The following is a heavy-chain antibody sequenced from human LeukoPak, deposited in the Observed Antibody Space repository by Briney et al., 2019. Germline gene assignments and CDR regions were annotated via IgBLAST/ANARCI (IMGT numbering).Heavy chain of an antibody. V-gene: IGHV3-30-3*01. CDR3: VGYSCSSTSCYTGGFDY. CDR1: GFTFSSYA. Sequence: GGSLRLSCAASGFTFSSYAMHWVRQAPGKGLEWVAVISYDGSNKYYADSVKGRFTISRDNSKNTLYLQMNSLRAEDTAVYYCVGYSCSSTSCYTGGFDYWGQGTLVTVSS. CDR2: ISYDGSNK. D-gene: IGHD2-2*02. J-gene: IGHJ4*02.